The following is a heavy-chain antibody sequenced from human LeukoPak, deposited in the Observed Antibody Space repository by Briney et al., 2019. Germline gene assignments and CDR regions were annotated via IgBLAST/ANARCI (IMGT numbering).Heavy chain of an antibody. CDR3: ARSRYYYDSSGYHDY. V-gene: IGHV4-61*01. D-gene: IGHD3-22*01. Sequence: SETLSLTCTVSGYSISSGYYWGWIRQPPGKGLEWIGYMYYSGSTNYNPSLKSRVTISIDTSKNQFSLKLNSVTAADTAVYYCARSRYYYDSSGYHDYWGQGTLVTVSS. CDR1: GYSISSGYY. J-gene: IGHJ4*02. CDR2: MYYSGST.